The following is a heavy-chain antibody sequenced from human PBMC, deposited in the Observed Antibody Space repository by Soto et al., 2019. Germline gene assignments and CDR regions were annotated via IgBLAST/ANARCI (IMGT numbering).Heavy chain of an antibody. V-gene: IGHV1-18*01. CDR1: GYTFTSYG. Sequence: QVQLVQSGAEVKKPGASVKVSCKASGYTFTSYGITWVRQAPGQGLEWMGWISAYNGNTNYAQKLQGRVTMTTATSTSTAYMDLRSLRSDDTAVYYCARFLRPSGDSSGLDYWGQGTLVTVSS. CDR3: ARFLRPSGDSSGLDY. D-gene: IGHD6-19*01. CDR2: ISAYNGNT. J-gene: IGHJ4*02.